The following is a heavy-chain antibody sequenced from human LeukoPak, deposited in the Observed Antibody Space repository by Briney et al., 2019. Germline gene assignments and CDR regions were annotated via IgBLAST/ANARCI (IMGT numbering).Heavy chain of an antibody. Sequence: SETLSLTCSVAGYNISNDYYWGGIRLPPGKGLERFGTIYDNGGAFYNPSLMSLFTLSGDMSKNQQFSLKLTSVTAAATAFYYCARRHYGVGFEYWGQGILVTVSS. J-gene: IGHJ4*02. CDR2: IYDNGGA. CDR3: ARRHYGVGFEY. D-gene: IGHD4-17*01. CDR1: GYNISNDYY. V-gene: IGHV4-38-2*01.